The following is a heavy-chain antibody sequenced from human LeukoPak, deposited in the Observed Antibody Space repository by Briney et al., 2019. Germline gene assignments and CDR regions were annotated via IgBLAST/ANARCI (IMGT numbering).Heavy chain of an antibody. V-gene: IGHV3-7*05. CDR2: LKQDGSEK. J-gene: IGHJ4*02. D-gene: IGHD3-10*01. CDR1: GXTFSNYW. Sequence: GGSLRLSCAASGXTFSNYWMTWVRQAPGKGLEWVVNLKQDGSEKYYVDSVKGRFTISRDNAKNSLYLQMNSLRADDTAEYYCARGGIRGVLMEYWGQGTLVTVSS. CDR3: ARGGIRGVLMEY.